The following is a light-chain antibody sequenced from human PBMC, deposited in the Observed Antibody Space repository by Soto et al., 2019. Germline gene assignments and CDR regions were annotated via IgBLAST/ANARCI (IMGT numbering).Light chain of an antibody. V-gene: IGLV2-8*01. Sequence: QSVLTQPPSASGSPGQSVTISCTGTSSDVGAYNYVSWYQQHPGKAPKLMIYEVSKRPSGVPDRFSGSKSGNTASLAVSGLQAEDEGDYYCSLYAGSNNLVFGGGTQLTVL. J-gene: IGLJ2*01. CDR3: SLYAGSNNLV. CDR1: SSDVGAYNY. CDR2: EVS.